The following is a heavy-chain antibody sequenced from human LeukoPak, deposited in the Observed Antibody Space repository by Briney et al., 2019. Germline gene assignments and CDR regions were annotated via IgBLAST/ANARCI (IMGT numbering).Heavy chain of an antibody. V-gene: IGHV3-64D*06. Sequence: GGSLRLSCSASGFTFSSYAMHWVRQAPGKGLEYVSAISSTVKGRFTISRDNSKNTLYLQMSSLRAEDMAVYYCARDLETSGSYYVYYYYGMDVWGQGTTVTVSS. CDR2: ISST. CDR3: ARDLETSGSYYVYYYYGMDV. J-gene: IGHJ6*02. CDR1: GFTFSSYA. D-gene: IGHD1-26*01.